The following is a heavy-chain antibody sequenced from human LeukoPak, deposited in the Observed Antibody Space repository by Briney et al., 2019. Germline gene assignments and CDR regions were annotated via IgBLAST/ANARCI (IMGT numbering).Heavy chain of an antibody. Sequence: GGSLRLSCAASGFTFSSYWMSWVRQAPGKGLEWVANIKQDGSEKYYVDSVKGRFTISRDNAKNSLYLQMNSLRAEDTAVYYCARAVPAAMRRMDAFDIWGQGTMVTVSS. V-gene: IGHV3-7*01. J-gene: IGHJ3*02. CDR1: GFTFSSYW. D-gene: IGHD2-2*01. CDR3: ARAVPAAMRRMDAFDI. CDR2: IKQDGSEK.